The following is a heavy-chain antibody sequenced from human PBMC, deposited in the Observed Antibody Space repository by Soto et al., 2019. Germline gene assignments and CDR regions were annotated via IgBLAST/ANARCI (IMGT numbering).Heavy chain of an antibody. Sequence: PXETLSLTCRVSGDSISDTIYYWGWVRQSPGKGLEWIGSIHYSGTTQFHQSLKTRVTISMDTSKNEFSLRLRSVTAADTAVHFCARNLKAVADAMAYWGQGIPVTVSS. D-gene: IGHD6-19*01. CDR2: IHYSGTT. J-gene: IGHJ4*02. CDR1: GDSISDTIYY. CDR3: ARNLKAVADAMAY. V-gene: IGHV4-39*01.